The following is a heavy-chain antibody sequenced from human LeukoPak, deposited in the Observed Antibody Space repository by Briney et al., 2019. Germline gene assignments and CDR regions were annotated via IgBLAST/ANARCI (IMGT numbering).Heavy chain of an antibody. J-gene: IGHJ4*02. CDR1: GGSLSSYY. CDR3: ARERAVTTYYYFDC. D-gene: IGHD4-17*01. V-gene: IGHV4-59*01. Sequence: PSETLSLTCTVSGGSLSSYYWSWIRQPPGKGLEWIGYIYYSGSTNYNPSLKSRVTISVDTSKNQFSLKLSSVTAADTAVYYCARERAVTTYYYFDCWGQGTLVTVSS. CDR2: IYYSGST.